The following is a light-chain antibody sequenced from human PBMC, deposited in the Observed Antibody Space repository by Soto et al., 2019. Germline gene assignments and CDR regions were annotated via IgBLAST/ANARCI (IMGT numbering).Light chain of an antibody. CDR1: QSVSSY. V-gene: IGKV3-11*01. CDR2: DAS. J-gene: IGKJ4*01. CDR3: QQRSNWPLT. Sequence: EIVLTQSPVTLSLSPGERGTLSCRASQSVSSYLAWYQQKPGQAPRLLIYDASNRATGIPARFSGSGSGTDLTLTISSLEPEDFAVYYCQQRSNWPLTFGGGTKVEIK.